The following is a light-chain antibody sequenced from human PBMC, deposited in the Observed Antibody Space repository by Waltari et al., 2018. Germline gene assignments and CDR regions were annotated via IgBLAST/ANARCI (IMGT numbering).Light chain of an antibody. Sequence: DIQLTQSPSFLSASVGDRVTITCRSSQGISSYLAWYQQKPGKAPKLLIHTASTLQGGVPSRVSGSGFGTDFTLTISSLQPEDFATYYCQQRHSYPITFGQGTRLEIK. J-gene: IGKJ5*01. V-gene: IGKV1-9*01. CDR1: QGISSY. CDR3: QQRHSYPIT. CDR2: TAS.